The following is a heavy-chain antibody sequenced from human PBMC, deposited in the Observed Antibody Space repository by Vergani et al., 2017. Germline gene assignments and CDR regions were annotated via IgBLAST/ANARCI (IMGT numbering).Heavy chain of an antibody. CDR1: GGTFSSYA. D-gene: IGHD2-8*01. CDR3: AVRYCTKGVCSDYGMDV. V-gene: IGHV1-69*04. J-gene: IGHJ6*02. Sequence: QVQLVQSGAEVKKPGSSVKVSCKASGGTFSSYAISWVRQAPGQGLEWMGRIIPILGIANYAQKFQGRVTITADKSTSTAYMELSSLRSEDTAVYYCAVRYCTKGVCSDYGMDVWGQGTTVTVSS. CDR2: IIPILGIA.